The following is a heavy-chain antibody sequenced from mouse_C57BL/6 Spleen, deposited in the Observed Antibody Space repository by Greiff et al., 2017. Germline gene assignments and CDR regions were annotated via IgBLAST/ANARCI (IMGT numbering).Heavy chain of an antibody. D-gene: IGHD1-1*01. CDR1: GYSITSCYY. CDR2: ISYDGSN. Sequence: EVQLVESGPGLVKPSQSLSLTCSATGYSITSCYYWYLIRQSPGNKLEWMGFISYDGSNNYNPSLKKRTSITRDTSKNQFFLKLNSVTTEDTAPYSWACVLGYDCDSNRAGFAYCGQGTLVTVSA. CDR3: ACVLGYDCDSNRAGFAY. J-gene: IGHJ3*01. V-gene: IGHV3-6*01.